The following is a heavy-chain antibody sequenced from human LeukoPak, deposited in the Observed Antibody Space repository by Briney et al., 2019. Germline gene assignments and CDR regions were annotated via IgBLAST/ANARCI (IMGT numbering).Heavy chain of an antibody. J-gene: IGHJ2*01. D-gene: IGHD2-15*01. CDR1: GGSISSYY. Sequence: PSETLSLTCTVSGGSISSYYWIWIRQPPGKGLEWIGYIYYSGSTNYNPSLKSRVTISVGTSKNQFSLKLSSVTAADTAVYYCARDQSGGSWNSGWYFDLWGRGTLVTVSS. V-gene: IGHV4-59*01. CDR3: ARDQSGGSWNSGWYFDL. CDR2: IYYSGST.